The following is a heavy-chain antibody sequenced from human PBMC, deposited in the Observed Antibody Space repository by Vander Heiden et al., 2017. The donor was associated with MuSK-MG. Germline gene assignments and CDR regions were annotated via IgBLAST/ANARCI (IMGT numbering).Heavy chain of an antibody. V-gene: IGHV3-74*01. J-gene: IGHJ3*02. D-gene: IGHD3-3*01. CDR3: AREYYDFWSGYSERAFDI. Sequence: EVQLVESGGGLVQPGGSLRLSCAASGFTFSSYWMHWVRQAPGKGLVWVSRSNSDGSSTSYADSVKGRFTISRDNAKNTLYLQMNSLRAEDTAVYYCAREYYDFWSGYSERAFDIWGQGTMVTVSS. CDR1: GFTFSSYW. CDR2: SNSDGSST.